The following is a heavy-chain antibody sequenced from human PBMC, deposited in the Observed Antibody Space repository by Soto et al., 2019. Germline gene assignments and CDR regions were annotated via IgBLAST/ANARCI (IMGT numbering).Heavy chain of an antibody. Sequence: SVKVSCKASGGTFSSYAISWVRQAPGQGLEWMGGIIPIFGTANYAQKFQGRVTITADESTSTAYMELSSLRSEDTAVYYCARANTLRVELTTYGMDVWGQGTTVTVSS. CDR2: IIPIFGTA. CDR1: GGTFSSYA. D-gene: IGHD1-7*01. V-gene: IGHV1-69*13. J-gene: IGHJ6*02. CDR3: ARANTLRVELTTYGMDV.